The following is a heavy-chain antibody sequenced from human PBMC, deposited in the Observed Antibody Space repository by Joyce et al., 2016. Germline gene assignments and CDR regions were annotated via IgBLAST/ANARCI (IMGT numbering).Heavy chain of an antibody. Sequence: DVQLLESGGDLGQPGGSLRLSCAASGFIFSNNAMSWVRQAPGKGLEWVSGISGSGEITYYAASVKGRFTISRDNSNDTLILQMNSLRAEDTAVYYCAKHLAFREVFTSVDYGVDVWGQGTTVTVSS. CDR3: AKHLAFREVFTSVDYGVDV. D-gene: IGHD3-22*01. J-gene: IGHJ6*02. CDR1: GFIFSNNA. CDR2: ISGSGEIT. V-gene: IGHV3-23*01.